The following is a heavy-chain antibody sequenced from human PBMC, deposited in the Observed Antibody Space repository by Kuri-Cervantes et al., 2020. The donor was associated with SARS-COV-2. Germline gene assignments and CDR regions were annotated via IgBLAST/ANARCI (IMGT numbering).Heavy chain of an antibody. V-gene: IGHV3-23*01. J-gene: IGHJ6*03. D-gene: IGHD1-7*01. CDR1: GFTFSSCA. Sequence: GGSLRLSCAASGFTFSSCAMSWVRQAPGKGLEWVSSISGSGGSTYYADSVKGRFTISKDGAKNSLYLQMNNLRAEDTAVYFCARDRFLELGPSHMDVWGKGTTVTVSS. CDR3: ARDRFLELGPSHMDV. CDR2: ISGSGGST.